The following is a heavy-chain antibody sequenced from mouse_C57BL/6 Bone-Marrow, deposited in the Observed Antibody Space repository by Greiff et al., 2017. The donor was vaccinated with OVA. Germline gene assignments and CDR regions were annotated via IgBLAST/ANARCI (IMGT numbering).Heavy chain of an antibody. J-gene: IGHJ3*01. D-gene: IGHD1-1*01. Sequence: EVQRVESGRGLVQSGRSLRLSCAPSGFTFSDFYMEWVRHAPGKGLEWIAASRYKANDYTTEYSASVKGRFIVSRDTSQSILYLQMNALRAEDTAIYDWARDAGEYYGWTAYWGQGTLVTVSA. CDR3: ARDAGEYYGWTAY. V-gene: IGHV7-1*01. CDR2: SRYKANDYTT. CDR1: GFTFSDFY.